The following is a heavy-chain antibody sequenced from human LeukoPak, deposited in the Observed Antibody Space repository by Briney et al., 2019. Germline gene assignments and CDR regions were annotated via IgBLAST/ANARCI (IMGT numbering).Heavy chain of an antibody. J-gene: IGHJ4*02. CDR3: ARQAYSNHHFDY. Sequence: SETLSLTCTVSGGSISSSSYYWGWIRQPPGKGLEWIGSIYYSGSTYYNPSLKSRVTISVDTSKNQFPLKLSSVTAADTAVYYCARQAYSNHHFDYWGQGTLVTVSS. CDR2: IYYSGST. D-gene: IGHD4-11*01. V-gene: IGHV4-39*01. CDR1: GGSISSSSYY.